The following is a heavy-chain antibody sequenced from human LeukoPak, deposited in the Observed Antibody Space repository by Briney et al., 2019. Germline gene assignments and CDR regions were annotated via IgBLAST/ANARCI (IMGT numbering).Heavy chain of an antibody. Sequence: GGSLRLSCAASGFTFSSYSMNWVRQAPGKGLEWVSSISSSSSYIYYADSVKGRFTISRDNAKNSVYLPMNSLRAEDTAVYYCARDLRGSGSYNYGMDVWGQGTTVTVSS. J-gene: IGHJ6*02. V-gene: IGHV3-21*01. CDR2: ISSSSSYI. CDR1: GFTFSSYS. CDR3: ARDLRGSGSYNYGMDV. D-gene: IGHD3-10*01.